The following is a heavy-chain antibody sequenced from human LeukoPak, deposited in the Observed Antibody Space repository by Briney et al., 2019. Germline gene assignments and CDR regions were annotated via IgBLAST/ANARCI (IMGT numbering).Heavy chain of an antibody. J-gene: IGHJ6*03. Sequence: GGSLRLSCAASGFTFSTYNMNWVRQAPGKGLEGVSSITSSSTYIYYADSVKGRFTISRDNAKNSLYLQMNSLRDEDTAVYYCARDPYSGSYGDYYYYYMDVWGKGTTGTISS. V-gene: IGHV3-21*01. CDR2: ITSSSTYI. CDR1: GFTFSTYN. D-gene: IGHD1-26*01. CDR3: ARDPYSGSYGDYYYYYMDV.